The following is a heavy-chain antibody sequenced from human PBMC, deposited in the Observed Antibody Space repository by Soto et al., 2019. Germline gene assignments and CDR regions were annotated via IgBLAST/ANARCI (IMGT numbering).Heavy chain of an antibody. Sequence: SETRSLTCTVPGGSISSYYWSWIRQPPGKGLEWIGYIYYSGSTNYNPSLKSRVTISVDTSKNQFSLKLNSMTAADTAVYYCARFYYDSSGYLPSPYYYYYGMDVWGQGTTVTVSS. CDR2: IYYSGST. D-gene: IGHD3-22*01. V-gene: IGHV4-59*08. CDR3: ARFYYDSSGYLPSPYYYYYGMDV. CDR1: GGSISSYY. J-gene: IGHJ6*02.